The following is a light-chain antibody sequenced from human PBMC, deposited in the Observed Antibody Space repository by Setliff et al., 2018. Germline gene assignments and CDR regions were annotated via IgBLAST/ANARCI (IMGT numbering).Light chain of an antibody. CDR2: XXXXXSY. CDR1: XGHXXXX. Sequence: QPVLPQSSSASASLGSSVKLTCTLSXGHXXXXXXXXXXXXXXXXXXXXXXXXXXSYNXXSGLPDRFSGSSSGADRYLTISNIQSEDEADYYCDTWDSNTHVFGTGTKVTVL. CDR3: DTWDSNTHV. J-gene: IGLJ1*01. V-gene: IGLV4-60*03.